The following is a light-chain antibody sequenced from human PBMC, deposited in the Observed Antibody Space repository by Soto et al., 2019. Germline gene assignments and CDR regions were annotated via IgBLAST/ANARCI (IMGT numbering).Light chain of an antibody. CDR2: GAS. V-gene: IGKV1-5*03. CDR1: QSTSSW. J-gene: IGKJ1*01. CDR3: QHYKPYKT. Sequence: DILMTQSPSTLSASVGETVTLTCRASQSTSSWVAWYQHRPVKPPKLVIYGASTLERGVPSRFSGSGSGTEFTLTIAGLQPDDFATYYCQHYKPYKTFGQGTRWIS.